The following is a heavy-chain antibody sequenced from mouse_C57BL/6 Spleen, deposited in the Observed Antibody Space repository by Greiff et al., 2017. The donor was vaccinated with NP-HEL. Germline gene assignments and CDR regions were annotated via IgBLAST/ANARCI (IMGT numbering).Heavy chain of an antibody. Sequence: DVKLVESGGGLVKPGGSLKLSCAASGFTFSDYGMHWVRQAPEKGLEWVAYISSGSSTIYYADTVKGRFTISRDNAKNTLFLQMTSLRSEDTAMYYCARRTTAHAMDYWGQGTSVTVSS. CDR1: GFTFSDYG. CDR3: ARRTTAHAMDY. CDR2: ISSGSSTI. D-gene: IGHD1-2*01. J-gene: IGHJ4*01. V-gene: IGHV5-17*01.